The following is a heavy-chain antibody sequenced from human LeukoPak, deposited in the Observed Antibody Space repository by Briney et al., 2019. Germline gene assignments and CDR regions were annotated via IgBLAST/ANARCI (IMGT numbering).Heavy chain of an antibody. V-gene: IGHV1-18*01. CDR2: ISAYNGNT. D-gene: IGHD3-16*02. J-gene: IGHJ4*02. Sequence: ASVKVSCKASGSTFTSYGISWVRQAPGQGLEWMGWISAYNGNTNYAQKLQGRGTMTTDTSTSTAYMEQRSLRSDDTAVYYCARVHRSYDYVWGSYRQALLNWGQGTLVTVSS. CDR3: ARVHRSYDYVWGSYRQALLN. CDR1: GSTFTSYG.